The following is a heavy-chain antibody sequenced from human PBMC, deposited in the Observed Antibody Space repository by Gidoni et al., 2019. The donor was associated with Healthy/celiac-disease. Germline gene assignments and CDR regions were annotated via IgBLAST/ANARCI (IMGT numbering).Heavy chain of an antibody. CDR1: RFPYGSYA. V-gene: IGHV3-30-3*01. J-gene: IGHJ4*02. CDR3: ARDNYYGSGSYSDY. D-gene: IGHD3-10*01. Sequence: QVPLVASGGGAVQPGRPLSLSCAASRFPYGSYAMHWVRQAPGKELEWMAVISYDGSNKYYADSVKGRFTISRYNSKNTLYLQMISLRAEDTAAYYCARDNYYGSGSYSDYWGQGTLVTVSS. CDR2: ISYDGSNK.